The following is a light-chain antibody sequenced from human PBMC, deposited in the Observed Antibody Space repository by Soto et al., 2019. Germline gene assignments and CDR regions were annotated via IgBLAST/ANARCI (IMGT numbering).Light chain of an antibody. CDR3: QQSYSIPPT. Sequence: DIQMTQSPSSLSASVGDRVTITCRASQTITNHLNWYQQKPGKAPNLLIYAASHLQSGVPSRFSGSGYGTDFTLTISSLQREDFATYYCQQSYSIPPTFGPGTKVDIK. CDR1: QTITNH. J-gene: IGKJ3*01. V-gene: IGKV1-39*01. CDR2: AAS.